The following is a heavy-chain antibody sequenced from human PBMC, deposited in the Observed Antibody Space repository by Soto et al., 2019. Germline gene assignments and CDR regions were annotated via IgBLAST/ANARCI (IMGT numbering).Heavy chain of an antibody. V-gene: IGHV1-24*01. CDR1: KTTVTLLT. J-gene: IGHJ4*02. D-gene: IGHD1-26*01. CDR2: SAPEEGEP. Sequence: ASAPVSFTVAKTTVTLLTIYWLRQAPGKGLEWMGRSAPEEGEPIYPQKFQGRVSMTEDPSTDTAYMELTSLRFEDTAVYGCAADRKIVGTIGAFDCWGQGNQVKVSA. CDR3: AADRKIVGTIGAFDC.